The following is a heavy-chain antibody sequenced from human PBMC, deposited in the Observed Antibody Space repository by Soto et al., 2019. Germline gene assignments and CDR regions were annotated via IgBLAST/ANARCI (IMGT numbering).Heavy chain of an antibody. J-gene: IGHJ4*02. V-gene: IGHV4-39*01. CDR2: IYYSGST. Sequence: SETLSLTCTVSGGSISSSSYYWGWIRQPPGKGLEWIGSIYYSGSTYYNPSLKSRVTISVDTSKNQFSLKLSSVTAADTAVYYCARLIWTTVSYYFDYWGQGTLVTVSS. D-gene: IGHD4-17*01. CDR3: ARLIWTTVSYYFDY. CDR1: GGSISSSSYY.